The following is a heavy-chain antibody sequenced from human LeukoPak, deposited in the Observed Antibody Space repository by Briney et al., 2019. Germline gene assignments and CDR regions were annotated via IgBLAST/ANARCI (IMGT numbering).Heavy chain of an antibody. CDR3: ARVAPTRGYASSGYYPLDY. CDR2: LSHSGSS. V-gene: IGHV4-59*02. J-gene: IGHJ4*02. CDR1: GGSVSSYY. D-gene: IGHD3-22*01. Sequence: SSETLSLTCTVSGGSVSSYYWSWIRRPPGRGLEWIAYLSHSGSSDSNPSLTSRVATLVDTSKNQFSLKLTSVTAADTAVYYCARVAPTRGYASSGYYPLDYWGQGTLVNVSS.